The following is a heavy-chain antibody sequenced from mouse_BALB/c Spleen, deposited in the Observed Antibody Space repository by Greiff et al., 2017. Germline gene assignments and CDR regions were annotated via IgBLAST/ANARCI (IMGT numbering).Heavy chain of an antibody. CDR1: GFNIKDTY. V-gene: IGHV14-3*02. CDR3: ARDGYDAFAY. D-gene: IGHD2-2*01. J-gene: IGHJ3*01. Sequence: EVQRVESGAELVKPGASVKLSCTASGFNIKDTYMHWVKQRPEQGLEWIGRIDPANGNTKYDPKFQGKATITADTSSNTAYLQLSSLTSEDTAVYYCARDGYDAFAYWGQGTLVTVSA. CDR2: IDPANGNT.